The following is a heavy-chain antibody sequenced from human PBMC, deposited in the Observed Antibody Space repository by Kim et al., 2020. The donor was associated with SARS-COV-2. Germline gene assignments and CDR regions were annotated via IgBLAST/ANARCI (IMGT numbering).Heavy chain of an antibody. J-gene: IGHJ5*02. V-gene: IGHV1-46*01. CDR3: ARVVATIDNWFDP. Sequence: FAQKLQGRVTMTRETSTSTVYMELSSLRSEDTAVYYCARVVATIDNWFDPWGQGTLVTVSS. D-gene: IGHD5-12*01.